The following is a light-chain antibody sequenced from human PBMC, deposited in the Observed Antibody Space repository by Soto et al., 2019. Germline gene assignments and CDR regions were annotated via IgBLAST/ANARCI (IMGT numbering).Light chain of an antibody. V-gene: IGKV3-11*01. Sequence: EIVLTQSPATLSLSPGERATLSCRASQSVSSYLAWYQQKPGQAPRLLIYDASNRATGIPARFSGSGSGTDFTLTISSLEPEDFAVYYCQQRSNWPPKLTFGGGTNVDIK. CDR3: QQRSNWPPKLT. CDR2: DAS. CDR1: QSVSSY. J-gene: IGKJ4*01.